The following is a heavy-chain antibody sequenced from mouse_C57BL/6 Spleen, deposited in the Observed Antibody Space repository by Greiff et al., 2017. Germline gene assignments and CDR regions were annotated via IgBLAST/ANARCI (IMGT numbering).Heavy chain of an antibody. V-gene: IGHV1-14*01. Sequence: VQLQQSGPELVKPGASVKMSCKASGYTFTSYVMHWVKQKPGQGLEWIGYIYPYNGGTKYNEKFKGQATLTSDKSSSTAYMELSGLTSEDSAVYWGDLDYWGQGTTLTVSS. CDR3: DLDY. CDR1: GYTFTSYV. CDR2: IYPYNGGT. D-gene: IGHD3-3*01. J-gene: IGHJ2*01.